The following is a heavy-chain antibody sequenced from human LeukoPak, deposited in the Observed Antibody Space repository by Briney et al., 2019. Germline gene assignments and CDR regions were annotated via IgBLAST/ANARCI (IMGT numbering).Heavy chain of an antibody. V-gene: IGHV3-73*01. CDR1: GFTFSGSA. CDR2: IRSKVNSYAT. CDR3: TRRRGYGYVWGEWRDAAFDI. J-gene: IGHJ3*02. Sequence: TGGSLRLSCAASGFTFSGSAMHWVRQASGKGLEWVGRIRSKVNSYATAYAASVKGRFTISRDDSKNMTYLQMNSLKTEDTAVYYCTRRRGYGYVWGEWRDAAFDIWGQGTMVTVSS. D-gene: IGHD5-18*01.